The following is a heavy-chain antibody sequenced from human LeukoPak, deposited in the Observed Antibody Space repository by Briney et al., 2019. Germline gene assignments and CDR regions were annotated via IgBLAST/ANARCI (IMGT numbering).Heavy chain of an antibody. Sequence: SETLSLTCTVSGGSISSSTYCWSWVRQPPGKGLEWIGCMYYSGSTYYSSSLKGRVTISVDKSKNQFSLKLSSVTAADTAVYYCAREYCSSTSCYKLDYWGQGTLVTVSS. CDR2: MYYSGST. CDR3: AREYCSSTSCYKLDY. CDR1: GGSISSSTYC. J-gene: IGHJ4*02. V-gene: IGHV4-39*07. D-gene: IGHD2-2*02.